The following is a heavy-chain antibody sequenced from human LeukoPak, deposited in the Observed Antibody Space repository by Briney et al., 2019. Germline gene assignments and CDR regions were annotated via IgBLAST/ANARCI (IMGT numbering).Heavy chain of an antibody. Sequence: GGSLRLSCAASGFTFSSYSMNGFRQPPGRGLEGVPVISGSGGSTYFADSVKGRFTISRDNSKNTLYLQMNSLRAEDTALYYCAKGSWITFFDNRGQGTLVTVSS. CDR3: AKGSWITFFDN. CDR2: ISGSGGST. V-gene: IGHV3-23*01. D-gene: IGHD5-12*01. J-gene: IGHJ4*02. CDR1: GFTFSSYS.